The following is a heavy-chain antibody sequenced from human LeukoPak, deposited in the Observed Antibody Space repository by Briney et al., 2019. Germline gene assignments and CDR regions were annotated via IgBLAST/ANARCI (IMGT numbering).Heavy chain of an antibody. CDR2: ISTDGSSR. Sequence: GGSLRLSCAASGFTFSSYWMHWLRQEPRKGLVWVSRISTDGSSRSYADSVKGRFTISRDNGKNTLYLQMNSLRAEDTAVYYCARERPYDFWSGYTIGMDVWGQGTTVTVSS. D-gene: IGHD3-3*01. CDR1: GFTFSSYW. CDR3: ARERPYDFWSGYTIGMDV. J-gene: IGHJ6*02. V-gene: IGHV3-74*01.